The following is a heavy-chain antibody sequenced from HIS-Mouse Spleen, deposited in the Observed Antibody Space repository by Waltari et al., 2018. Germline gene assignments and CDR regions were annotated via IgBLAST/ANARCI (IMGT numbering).Heavy chain of an antibody. CDR3: ARVRGYCSGGSCYSGGGYFDY. J-gene: IGHJ4*02. CDR2: ISSSSSYI. Sequence: QAPGKGLEWVSSISSSSSYIYYADSVKSRFTISRDNAKNSLYLQMNSLRAEDTAVYYCARVRGYCSGGSCYSGGGYFDYWGQGTLVTVSS. V-gene: IGHV3-21*01. D-gene: IGHD2-15*01.